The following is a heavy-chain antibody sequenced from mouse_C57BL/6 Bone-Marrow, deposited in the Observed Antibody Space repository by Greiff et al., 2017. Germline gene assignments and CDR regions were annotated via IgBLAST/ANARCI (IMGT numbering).Heavy chain of an antibody. J-gene: IGHJ2*01. CDR2: IDPEAGET. CDR1: GFNIKDYY. V-gene: IGHV14-2*01. Sequence: EVHLVESGAELVKPGASVTLSCTASGFNIKDYYMHWVKQRTEQGLEWIGRIDPEAGETTYAPKFQGKATITADTSSNTAYLQLSSLTSEDTAVYYCARSITTHWGQGTTLTVSS. D-gene: IGHD1-1*01. CDR3: ARSITTH.